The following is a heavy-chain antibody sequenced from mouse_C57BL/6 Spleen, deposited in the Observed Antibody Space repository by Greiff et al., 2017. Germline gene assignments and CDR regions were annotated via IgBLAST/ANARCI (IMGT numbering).Heavy chain of an antibody. CDR3: ARQNYGSSLYYFDY. J-gene: IGHJ2*01. Sequence: VQLKESGGDLVKPGGSLKLSCAASGFTFSSYGMSWVRQTQDKRLEWVATISSGSSYTYYPDSVKGRFTISRDNAKTTLYLQRSSLKSEDTAIYYCARQNYGSSLYYFDYWGQGTTLTVSS. D-gene: IGHD1-1*01. CDR1: GFTFSSYG. V-gene: IGHV5-6*01. CDR2: ISSGSSYT.